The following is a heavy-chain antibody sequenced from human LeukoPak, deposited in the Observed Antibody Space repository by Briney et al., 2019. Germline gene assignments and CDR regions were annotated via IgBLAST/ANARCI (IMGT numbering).Heavy chain of an antibody. CDR2: ISWNSDYI. CDR3: AKDSRYASGIGWFDP. Sequence: GGSLRLSCAASGFTFDDYVMHWVRRAPGKGLEWVSGISWNSDYIVYADSVKGRFTISRDNAKNSLYLQMNSLRAEDTALYYCAKDSRYASGIGWFDPWGQGTLVTVSS. V-gene: IGHV3-9*01. CDR1: GFTFDDYV. D-gene: IGHD3-10*01. J-gene: IGHJ5*02.